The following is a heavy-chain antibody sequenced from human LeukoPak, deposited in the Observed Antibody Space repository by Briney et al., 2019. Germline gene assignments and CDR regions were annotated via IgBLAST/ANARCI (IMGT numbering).Heavy chain of an antibody. Sequence: SETLSLTCTVSGGSISSYYWSWIRQPAGKGLEWIGRIYTTGSTNYNPSLKSRVNMSIDTSKNQFSLKLSSVTAADTAVYYCARESYDSSGYYLNDAFDIWGQGTMVTVSS. D-gene: IGHD3-22*01. J-gene: IGHJ3*02. V-gene: IGHV4-4*07. CDR1: GGSISSYY. CDR3: ARESYDSSGYYLNDAFDI. CDR2: IYTTGST.